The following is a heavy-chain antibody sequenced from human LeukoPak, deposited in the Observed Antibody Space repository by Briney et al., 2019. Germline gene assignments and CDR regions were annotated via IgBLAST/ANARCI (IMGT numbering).Heavy chain of an antibody. CDR3: ARDARGDSGYLDS. D-gene: IGHD5-12*01. CDR1: GFTFSSYS. CDR2: ISRSSSTI. J-gene: IGHJ4*02. Sequence: PGGSLRVSCAPSGFTFSSYSMNWVRQAPGKGLEWVSYISRSSSTIYYADSVKGRFTISRDNAKNSLYLQMNSLRAEDTAVYYCARDARGDSGYLDSWGQGTLVTVSS. V-gene: IGHV3-48*01.